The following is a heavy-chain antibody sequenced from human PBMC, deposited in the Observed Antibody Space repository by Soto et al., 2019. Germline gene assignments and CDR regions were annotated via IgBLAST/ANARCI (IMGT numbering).Heavy chain of an antibody. V-gene: IGHV4-39*01. D-gene: IGHD6-6*01. J-gene: IGHJ1*01. CDR1: GGSISSSSYY. CDR3: ARPQLGISFEYFQH. Sequence: SETLSLTCTVSGGSISSSSYYWGWIRQPPGKGLEWIGSIYYSGSTYYNPSLKSRVTISVDTSKNQFSLKLSSVTAADTAVYYCARPQLGISFEYFQHWGQGTLVTVSS. CDR2: IYYSGST.